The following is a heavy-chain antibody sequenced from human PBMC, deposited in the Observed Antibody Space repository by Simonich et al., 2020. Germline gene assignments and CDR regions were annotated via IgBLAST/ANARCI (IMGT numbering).Heavy chain of an antibody. CDR1: GYTFTSYG. CDR2: NSAYNGNT. Sequence: QVQLVQSGAEVKKPGASVKVSCKASGYTFTSYGISWVRQAPGPGLEWMGWNSAYNGNTTYAQKLQGRVTMTTDTSTSTAYMERRSLRSDDTAVYYCARASRGTWWYYYFDYWGQGTLVTVSS. J-gene: IGHJ4*02. CDR3: ARASRGTWWYYYFDY. V-gene: IGHV1-18*01. D-gene: IGHD2-15*01.